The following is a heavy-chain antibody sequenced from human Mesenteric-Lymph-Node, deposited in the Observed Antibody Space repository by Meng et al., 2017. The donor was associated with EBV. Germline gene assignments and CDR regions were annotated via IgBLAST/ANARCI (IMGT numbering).Heavy chain of an antibody. Sequence: VQLGQSGAELKKPGSAVKVSCKASGGAFRGYAISWVRQAPGQGPEWMGGIVPMFGPASYAKKFQGRVTITADESSSTAYMQLSSLRSDDTAVYYCARGGAGPNWFDPWGQGTLVTVSS. CDR3: ARGGAGPNWFDP. D-gene: IGHD3-16*01. V-gene: IGHV1-69*01. CDR2: IVPMFGPA. J-gene: IGHJ5*02. CDR1: GGAFRGYA.